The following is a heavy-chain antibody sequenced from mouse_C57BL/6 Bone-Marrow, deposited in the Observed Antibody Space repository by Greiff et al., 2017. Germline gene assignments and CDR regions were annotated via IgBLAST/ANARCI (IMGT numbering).Heavy chain of an antibody. J-gene: IGHJ2*01. CDR3: ATAIYYYGSGLFDY. V-gene: IGHV1-52*01. CDR1: GYTFTSYW. Sequence: QVQLQQPGAELVRPGSSVKLSCKASGYTFTSYWMHWVKQRPIQGLEWIGNIDPSDSETHYNQKFKDKATLTVDKSSSTAYMQLSSLTSEDSAVYYCATAIYYYGSGLFDYWGQGTTLTVSS. D-gene: IGHD1-1*01. CDR2: IDPSDSET.